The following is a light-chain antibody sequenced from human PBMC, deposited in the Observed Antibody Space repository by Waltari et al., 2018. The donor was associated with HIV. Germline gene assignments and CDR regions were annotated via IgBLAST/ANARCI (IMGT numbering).Light chain of an antibody. CDR2: RNN. J-gene: IGLJ2*01. V-gene: IGLV1-47*01. CDR1: SSNIGSKY. Sequence: QSVLTQPPSASGTPGQRVTISCSGSSSNIGSKYVYWYQQLPGTAPKLLIYRNNQRPSGVPDRFSGSKSGTSASLAISGVRSEDEADYYCAAWDDSLLFGGVTKLTVL. CDR3: AAWDDSLL.